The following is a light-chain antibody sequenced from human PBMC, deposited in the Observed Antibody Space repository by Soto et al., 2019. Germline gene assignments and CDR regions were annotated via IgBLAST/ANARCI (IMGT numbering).Light chain of an antibody. V-gene: IGKV3-20*01. CDR1: QSVSSSY. Sequence: EIVLTQSPGTLSLSPGERATFSCRASQSVSSSYIAWYQQKRGQAPRRLISGASIRATGIPDRFSGSGSGRDFTLIISRLEAEDDALYYCKQYHTSPLTFGQGTKVDI. CDR3: KQYHTSPLT. J-gene: IGKJ1*01. CDR2: GAS.